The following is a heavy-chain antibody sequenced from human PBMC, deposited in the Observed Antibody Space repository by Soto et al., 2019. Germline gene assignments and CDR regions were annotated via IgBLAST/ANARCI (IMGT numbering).Heavy chain of an antibody. Sequence: LRLSCAASGFTFSSYAMSWVRQAPGKGLEWVSAISGSGGSTYYADSVKGRFTISRDNSKNTLYLQMNSLRAEDTAVYYCAKDLYCSGGSCYYYGMDVWGQGTTVTVSS. V-gene: IGHV3-23*01. D-gene: IGHD2-15*01. CDR1: GFTFSSYA. CDR2: ISGSGGST. CDR3: AKDLYCSGGSCYYYGMDV. J-gene: IGHJ6*02.